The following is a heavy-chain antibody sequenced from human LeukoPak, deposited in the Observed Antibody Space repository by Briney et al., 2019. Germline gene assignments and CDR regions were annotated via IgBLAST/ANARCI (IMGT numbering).Heavy chain of an antibody. J-gene: IGHJ4*02. Sequence: GGSLRLSCAASGFTFSSYAMSWVRQAPGKGLEWVAVISYDGSNKYYADSVKGRFTISRDNSKNTLYLQMNSLRAEDTAVYYCARDQSYYYGSGSYYSNWGQGTLVTVSS. CDR1: GFTFSSYA. CDR2: ISYDGSNK. D-gene: IGHD3-10*01. CDR3: ARDQSYYYGSGSYYSN. V-gene: IGHV3-30*04.